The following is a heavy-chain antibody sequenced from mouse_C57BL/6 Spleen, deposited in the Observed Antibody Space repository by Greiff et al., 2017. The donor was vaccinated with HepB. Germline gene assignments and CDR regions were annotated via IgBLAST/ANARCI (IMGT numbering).Heavy chain of an antibody. CDR1: GYTFTSYW. CDR3: ARRGEDDNERAWFAY. D-gene: IGHD1-3*01. V-gene: IGHV1-69*01. J-gene: IGHJ3*01. Sequence: VQLQQPGAELVMPGASVKLSCKASGYTFTSYWMHWVKQRPGQGLEWIGEIDPSDSYTNYNQKFKGKSTLTVDKSSSTAYMQLSSLTSEDSAVYYCARRGEDDNERAWFAYWGQGTLVTVSA. CDR2: IDPSDSYT.